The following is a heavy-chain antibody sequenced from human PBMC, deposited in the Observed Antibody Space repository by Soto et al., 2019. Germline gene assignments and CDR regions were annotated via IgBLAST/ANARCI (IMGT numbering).Heavy chain of an antibody. D-gene: IGHD6-19*01. CDR3: ATGYSSGQIYYYYGTDV. Sequence: SVKVSCKASGGTFSSYAISWVRQAPGQGLEWMGGIIPIFGTANYAQKFQGRVTITADESTSTAYMELSSLRSEDTAVYYCATGYSSGQIYYYYGTDVWGQGTTVTVSS. J-gene: IGHJ6*02. CDR1: GGTFSSYA. CDR2: IIPIFGTA. V-gene: IGHV1-69*13.